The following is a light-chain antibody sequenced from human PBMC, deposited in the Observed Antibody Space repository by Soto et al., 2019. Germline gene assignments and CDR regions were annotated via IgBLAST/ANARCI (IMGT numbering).Light chain of an antibody. CDR2: GAS. V-gene: IGKV4-1*01. CDR3: QQYYGSPLT. J-gene: IGKJ4*01. Sequence: DIVMTQSPESLAVSLGERATINCKSSQSVLYTSNDKNYLAWYQQKPGQSPKLLIYGASTRESEVPDRFSGSGSGTDFTLTISSLQAEDVAVYYCQQYYGSPLTFGGGTKVEIK. CDR1: QSVLYTSNDKNY.